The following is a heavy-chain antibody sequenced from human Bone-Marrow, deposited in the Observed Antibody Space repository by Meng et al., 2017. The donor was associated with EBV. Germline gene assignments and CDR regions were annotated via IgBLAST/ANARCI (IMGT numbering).Heavy chain of an antibody. CDR1: GFTFSSQA. V-gene: IGHV3-23*05. CDR3: AKNSGLDY. CDR2: IYQSGSSA. J-gene: IGHJ4*02. Sequence: VKFVESGGGLGEPGGSLRLSCAASGFTFSSQAMYWVRQAPGKGLEWVSGIYQSGSSAYYADSVKGRFTVSRDNSKNMLYLQMNSLRAEDTAIYYCAKNSGLDYWGQGTLVTVSS.